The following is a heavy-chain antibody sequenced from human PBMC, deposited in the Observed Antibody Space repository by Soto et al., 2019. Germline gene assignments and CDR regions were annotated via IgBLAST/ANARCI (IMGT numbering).Heavy chain of an antibody. CDR1: GVSISTGCYY. CDR3: ARHIVVVAAATGWFDP. V-gene: IGHV4-39*01. CDR2: IYYSGRT. D-gene: IGHD2-15*01. J-gene: IGHJ5*02. Sequence: SETLSLTCTVSGVSISTGCYYWSWIRQPPGKGLDWSGSIYYSGRTYYNPPLKSRVTISVDTSKNQFSLKLSSVTAADTAVYYCARHIVVVAAATGWFDPWGQGTLVTVSS.